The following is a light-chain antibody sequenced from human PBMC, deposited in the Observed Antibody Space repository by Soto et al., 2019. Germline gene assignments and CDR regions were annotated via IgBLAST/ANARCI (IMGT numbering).Light chain of an antibody. CDR2: DVS. CDR3: SSYITTRTVI. V-gene: IGLV2-14*01. J-gene: IGLJ2*01. CDR1: SSDVGTYNS. Sequence: QSALTQPASVSVSPGQSITISCTGTSSDVGTYNSVSWYQQHPGKAPKLMIYDVSNRPSGVSNRFSGSKSGNTASLTISGLQAEDEADYYCSSYITTRTVIFGGGTKVTVL.